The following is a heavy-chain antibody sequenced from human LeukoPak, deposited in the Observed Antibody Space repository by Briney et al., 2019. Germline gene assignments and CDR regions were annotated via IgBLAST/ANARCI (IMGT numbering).Heavy chain of an antibody. J-gene: IGHJ4*02. D-gene: IGHD3-3*01. CDR2: ISGSGGST. V-gene: IGHV3-23*01. CDR1: GFTFSSYA. Sequence: GGSLRLSCAASGFTFSSYAMSWVRQAPGKGLEWVSAISGSGGSTYYADSVKGRFTISRDNSKNTLYLQMNSLRAEDTAVYYCAKSGRGGYDFWSGYYTDYWGQGTLVTVSS. CDR3: AKSGRGGYDFWSGYYTDY.